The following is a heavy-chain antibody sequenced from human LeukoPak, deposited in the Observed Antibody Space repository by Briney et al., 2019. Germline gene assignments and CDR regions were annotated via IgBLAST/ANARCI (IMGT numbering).Heavy chain of an antibody. CDR2: INPGDSDT. V-gene: IGHV5-51*01. J-gene: IGHJ6*01. CDR3: ATTTGGVAGNSPFYYYGADV. Sequence: GESLKISCTASEYSFTSFWIGWVRQMPGKGLEWMGIINPGDSDTRYSPSFQGQVTISADQTITTAHLQWSSLKASDSGIYYCATTTGGVAGNSPFYYYGADVCGQGTTVTVSS. CDR1: EYSFTSFW. D-gene: IGHD4-23*01.